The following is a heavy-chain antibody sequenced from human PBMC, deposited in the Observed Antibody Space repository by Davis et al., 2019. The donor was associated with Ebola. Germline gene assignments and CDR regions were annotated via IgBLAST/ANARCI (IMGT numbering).Heavy chain of an antibody. Sequence: ASVKVSCKASGYTFTGYYMHWVRQAPGQGLEWMGIINPSGGSTSYAQKFQGRVTMTRDTSTSTVYMELSSLRSEDTAVYYCARDPIRYCSGGSCYASSRYYGMDVWGQGTTVTVSS. J-gene: IGHJ6*02. CDR2: INPSGGST. D-gene: IGHD2-15*01. CDR1: GYTFTGYY. CDR3: ARDPIRYCSGGSCYASSRYYGMDV. V-gene: IGHV1-46*01.